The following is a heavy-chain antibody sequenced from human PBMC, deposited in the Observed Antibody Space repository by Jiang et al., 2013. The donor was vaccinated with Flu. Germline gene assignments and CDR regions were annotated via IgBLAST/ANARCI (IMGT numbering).Heavy chain of an antibody. V-gene: IGHV3-9*01. CDR2: ISWNSGSI. D-gene: IGHD2-15*01. CDR3: AKDTGFGCSGGSCYSRGFDY. J-gene: IGHJ4*02. Sequence: ASGFTFDDYAMRLVRQAPGKGLEWVSGISWNSGSIGYADSVKGRFTISRDNAKNSLYLQMNSLRAEDTALYYCAKDTGFGCSGGSCYSRGFDYWGQGTLVTVSS. CDR1: GFTFDDYA.